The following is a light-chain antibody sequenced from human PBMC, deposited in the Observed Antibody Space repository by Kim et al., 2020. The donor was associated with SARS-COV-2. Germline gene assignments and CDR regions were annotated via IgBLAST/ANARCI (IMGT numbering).Light chain of an antibody. J-gene: IGKJ4*01. CDR2: GAS. CDR3: QQYKKWPLT. Sequence: EIVMTQSSANQSVSPGERATLSCRASQSVGGNLAWYQQKPGQAPRLLIYGASTRATDIPARFSGSGSGTEFTLTISSLQSEDFALYFCQQYKKWPLTFGGGTKVDIK. V-gene: IGKV3-15*01. CDR1: QSVGGN.